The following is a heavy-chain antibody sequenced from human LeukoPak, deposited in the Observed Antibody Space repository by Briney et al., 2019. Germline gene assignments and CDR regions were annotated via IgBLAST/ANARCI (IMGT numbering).Heavy chain of an antibody. CDR3: ARDNSVRDEAWWFNP. CDR1: SYSFTSYG. CDR2: ISAYNGNT. J-gene: IGHJ5*02. D-gene: IGHD5-24*01. Sequence: GASVKVSCKASSYSFTSYGFSWVRQAPGQGLEWMGWISAYNGNTKYAQKLQGRVTMTTGTSTSTAYMELRSLRSDDTAVYYCARDNSVRDEAWWFNPWGQGTLVTVSS. V-gene: IGHV1-18*01.